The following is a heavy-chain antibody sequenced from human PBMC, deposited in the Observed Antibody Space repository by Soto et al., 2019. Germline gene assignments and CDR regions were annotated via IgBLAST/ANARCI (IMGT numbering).Heavy chain of an antibody. CDR2: IIPIFGRP. V-gene: IGHV1-69*01. Sequence: QVQLVQSGTEVKKPGSSVKVSCKASGGTFSTLAVNWVRQAPGQGLEWMGGIIPIFGRPVYAQKFQGRVTITADESTSIVYMELSSLSSEDTAVYYCARAPYEDYAVPEPNYFDSWGQGTLVTVSS. CDR1: GGTFSTLA. CDR3: ARAPYEDYAVPEPNYFDS. J-gene: IGHJ4*02. D-gene: IGHD4-17*01.